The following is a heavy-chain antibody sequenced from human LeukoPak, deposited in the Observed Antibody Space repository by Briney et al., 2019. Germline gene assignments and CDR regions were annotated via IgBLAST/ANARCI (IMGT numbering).Heavy chain of an antibody. D-gene: IGHD1-26*01. V-gene: IGHV1-69*13. J-gene: IGHJ4*02. CDR3: ARFGSSYYLVHDY. CDR2: IIPIFGTA. Sequence: SVKVSCKASGGTFSSYAISWVRQAPGQGLERMGGIIPIFGTANYAQKFQGRVTITADESTSTAYMELSSLRSEDTAVYYCARFGSSYYLVHDYWGQGTLVTVSS. CDR1: GGTFSSYA.